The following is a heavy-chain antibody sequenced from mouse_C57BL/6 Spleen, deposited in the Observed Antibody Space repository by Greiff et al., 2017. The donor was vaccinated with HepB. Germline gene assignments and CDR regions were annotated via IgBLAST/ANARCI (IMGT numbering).Heavy chain of an antibody. CDR1: GYTFTSYW. CDR2: INPTDSDT. Sequence: QVQLQQPGAELLNPGASVKVSCKPSGYTFTSYWMHWVKQRPGQGLEWIGRINPTDSDTNYNQKFKAKATLTVDKSSSTAYMQRSSLTSEDSAVYYCAMGIEYGYGFDYWGQGTTLTVSS. D-gene: IGHD2-2*01. CDR3: AMGIEYGYGFDY. V-gene: IGHV1-74*01. J-gene: IGHJ2*01.